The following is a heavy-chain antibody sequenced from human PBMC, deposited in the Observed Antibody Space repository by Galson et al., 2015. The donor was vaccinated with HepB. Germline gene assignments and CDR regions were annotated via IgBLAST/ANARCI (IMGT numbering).Heavy chain of an antibody. V-gene: IGHV4-34*01. D-gene: IGHD3-22*01. CDR3: ARKRTYYYDSSGYFGPRLDAFDI. J-gene: IGHJ3*02. CDR1: GGSFSGYY. Sequence: SETLSLTCAVYGGSFSGYYWSWIRQPPGKGLEWIGEINHSGSTNYNPSLKSRVTISVDTSKNQFSLKLSSVTAADTAVYYCARKRTYYYDSSGYFGPRLDAFDIWGQGTMVTVSS. CDR2: INHSGST.